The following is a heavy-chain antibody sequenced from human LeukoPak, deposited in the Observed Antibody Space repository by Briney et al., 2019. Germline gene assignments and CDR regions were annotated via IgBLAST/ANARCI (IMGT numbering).Heavy chain of an antibody. J-gene: IGHJ3*02. Sequence: GGSLRLSCAASGFTFDDYAMHWVRQAPGKGLEWVSGISWSSGSIGYADSVKGRFTISRDNAKNSLYLQMNSLRAEDTALYYCAKEIYSSGWYDAFDIWGQGTMVTVSS. D-gene: IGHD6-19*01. CDR2: ISWSSGSI. CDR1: GFTFDDYA. V-gene: IGHV3-9*01. CDR3: AKEIYSSGWYDAFDI.